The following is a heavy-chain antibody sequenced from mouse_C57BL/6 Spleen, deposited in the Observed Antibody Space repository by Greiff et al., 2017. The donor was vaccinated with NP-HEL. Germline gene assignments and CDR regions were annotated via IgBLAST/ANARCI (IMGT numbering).Heavy chain of an antibody. Sequence: QVQLQQPGAELVMPGASVKLSCKASGYTFTSYWMHWVKQRPGQGLEWIGEIDPSDSYTNYNQQFKGKSTLTVDKSSSTAYMQLSSLTSEDSAVYCCARGRAIKTEVDYWGQGTTLTVSS. CDR1: GYTFTSYW. CDR2: IDPSDSYT. D-gene: IGHD2-4*01. V-gene: IGHV1-69*01. J-gene: IGHJ2*01. CDR3: ARGRAIKTEVDY.